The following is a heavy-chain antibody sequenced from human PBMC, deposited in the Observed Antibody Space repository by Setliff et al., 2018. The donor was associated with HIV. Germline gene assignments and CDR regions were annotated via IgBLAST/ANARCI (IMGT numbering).Heavy chain of an antibody. D-gene: IGHD1-26*01. CDR3: ARDLTPRLGATPFDY. V-gene: IGHV3-11*04. CDR2: LSGTSSTI. CDR1: GFSFSDYY. Sequence: LRLSCAASGFSFSDYYTYWIRQAPGKGLEWVSSLSGTSSTIYLADSVKGRFTISRDNAQNSLYLQMNGLRVEDTAVYYCARDLTPRLGATPFDYWGQGTLVTVS. J-gene: IGHJ4*02.